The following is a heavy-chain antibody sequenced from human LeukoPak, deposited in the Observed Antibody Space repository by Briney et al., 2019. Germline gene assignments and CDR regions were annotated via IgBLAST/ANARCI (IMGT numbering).Heavy chain of an antibody. J-gene: IGHJ3*02. D-gene: IGHD5-18*01. CDR2: ISWNSGSI. Sequence: GRSLRLTCAASGFTFDDYAMHWVRQAPGKGLEWVSGISWNSGSIGYADSVNGRFTISRDNAKNSLYLQMNSLRAEDMALYYCAKAEGGYSYGHAFDIWGQGTMVTVSS. V-gene: IGHV3-9*03. CDR3: AKAEGGYSYGHAFDI. CDR1: GFTFDDYA.